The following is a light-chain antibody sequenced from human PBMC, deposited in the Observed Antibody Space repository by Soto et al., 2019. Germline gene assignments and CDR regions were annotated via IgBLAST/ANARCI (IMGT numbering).Light chain of an antibody. CDR2: DDN. J-gene: IGLJ1*01. CDR1: SSNIGGNS. Sequence: QSVLTQPPSVSAAPGQKVTISCSGSSSNIGGNSVSWYQQLPGTAPKLLIYDDNKRPSGIPDRFSGSQSGTSATLGITGFQTGDEADYYCGSWDSSLSAYVFGTGTKGTVL. V-gene: IGLV1-51*01. CDR3: GSWDSSLSAYV.